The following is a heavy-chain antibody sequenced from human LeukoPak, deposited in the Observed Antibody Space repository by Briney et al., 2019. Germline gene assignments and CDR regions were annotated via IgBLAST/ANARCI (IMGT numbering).Heavy chain of an antibody. Sequence: PSETLSLACAVYGGSFSGYYWYWIRQPPGKGLEWIGEINHSGSTNYNPSLKSRVTISVDTSKNQFSLKLSSVTAADTAVYYCAKDKCSGGSCNQFDYWGQGTLVTVSS. CDR2: INHSGST. CDR1: GGSFSGYY. J-gene: IGHJ4*02. CDR3: AKDKCSGGSCNQFDY. D-gene: IGHD2-15*01. V-gene: IGHV4-34*01.